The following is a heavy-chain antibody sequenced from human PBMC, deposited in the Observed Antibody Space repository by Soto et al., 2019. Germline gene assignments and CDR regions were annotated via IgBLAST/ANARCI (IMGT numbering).Heavy chain of an antibody. Sequence: EVQLVESGGGLVQPGRSLRLSCAASGFTFDDYAMHWVRQAPGKGLEWVSGISWNSGSIGYADSVKGRFTISRDNAKKSLYLTMTSLGAEDTALYYCAKDIGPGFYDSSGPMGGDFDFWGQGTLVTVSS. J-gene: IGHJ4*02. CDR2: ISWNSGSI. D-gene: IGHD3-22*01. V-gene: IGHV3-9*01. CDR1: GFTFDDYA. CDR3: AKDIGPGFYDSSGPMGGDFDF.